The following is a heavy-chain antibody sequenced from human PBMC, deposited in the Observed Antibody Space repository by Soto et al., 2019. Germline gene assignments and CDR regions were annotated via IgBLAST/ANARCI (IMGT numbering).Heavy chain of an antibody. CDR1: GFTVSGNH. Sequence: EVQQVESGGGLIQPGGSLRLSCAASGFTVSGNHMSWVRQAPGKGLEWVSVIYGGGNTYYAHSVKGRFTSSRDNSKDTLYLQMNSRIAEDPAVYYCASDSGYSYGYYGMDVWGQGTTVTVSS. CDR2: IYGGGNT. J-gene: IGHJ6*02. CDR3: ASDSGYSYGYYGMDV. D-gene: IGHD5-18*01. V-gene: IGHV3-53*01.